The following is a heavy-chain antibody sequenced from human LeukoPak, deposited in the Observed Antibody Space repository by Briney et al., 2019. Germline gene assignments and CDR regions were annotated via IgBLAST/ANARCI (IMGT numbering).Heavy chain of an antibody. CDR2: ISYSSRAR. V-gene: IGHV3-48*01. Sequence: GGSLRLSCAASGFPFSSYNMNWVRQAPGKGLEWVSSISYSSRARYYADSVKGRFTISRDNFKDSLYLQMDSLRAEDTAVYYCARAYCSSTSCFGWGQGTLVTVCS. CDR3: ARAYCSSTSCFG. D-gene: IGHD2-2*01. CDR1: GFPFSSYN. J-gene: IGHJ4*02.